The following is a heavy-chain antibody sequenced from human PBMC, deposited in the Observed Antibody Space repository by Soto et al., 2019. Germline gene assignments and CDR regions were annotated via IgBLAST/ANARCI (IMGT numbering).Heavy chain of an antibody. CDR3: AKATWVHLCEF. CDR2: LSAYSGDT. V-gene: IGHV1-18*01. Sequence: QIQLVQSGAELKKPGASVKVSCKASGYAFITYGITWVRQAPGQGLEWMGWLSAYSGDTNYAQKFQGSVTMTTDTSTSTAYMELRGLRSDDTAMYYCAKATWVHLCEFWGQGTLVTVSS. J-gene: IGHJ4*02. CDR1: GYAFITYG. D-gene: IGHD1-26*01.